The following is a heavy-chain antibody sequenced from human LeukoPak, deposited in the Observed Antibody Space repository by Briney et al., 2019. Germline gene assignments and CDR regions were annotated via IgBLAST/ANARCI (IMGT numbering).Heavy chain of an antibody. D-gene: IGHD1-1*01. J-gene: IGHJ4*02. CDR1: GFAFSTYS. CDR3: GKDINPDGIWDIDY. Sequence: PGGSLRLSCAASGFAFSTYSMIWIRQAPGKGLEWVSGIYGSGHGNTFYADSVKGRFVISRDDSNNILFPQMDSLRAEDTTVYYCGKDINPDGIWDIDYWGQGTLVTVSS. V-gene: IGHV3-23*01. CDR2: IYGSGHGNT.